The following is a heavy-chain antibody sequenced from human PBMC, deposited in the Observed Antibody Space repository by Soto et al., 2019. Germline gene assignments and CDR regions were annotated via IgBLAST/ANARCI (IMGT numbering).Heavy chain of an antibody. V-gene: IGHV1-69*02. CDR1: GGTFSSYT. D-gene: IGHD4-17*01. CDR3: ARGPDYGGYELAY. Sequence: QVQLVQSGAEVKKPGSSVKVSCKASGGTFSSYTISWVRQAPGQGLEWMGRIIPILGIANYAQKFQGRVTITADKSTSTAYMELSSLRSEDTAVYYCARGPDYGGYELAYWGQGTLVTVSS. CDR2: IIPILGIA. J-gene: IGHJ4*02.